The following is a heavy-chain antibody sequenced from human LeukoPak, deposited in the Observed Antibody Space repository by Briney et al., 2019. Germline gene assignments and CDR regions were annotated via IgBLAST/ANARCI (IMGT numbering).Heavy chain of an antibody. V-gene: IGHV4-34*01. J-gene: IGHJ4*02. CDR1: GGSFSGYY. Sequence: PSETLSLTCAVYGGSFSGYYWSWLRQPPGKGLEWIGEINHSGSTNYNPSLKSRVTISVDTSKNQFSLKLSSVTAADTAVYYCARGDYYDSSGYYPFDYWGQGTLVTVSS. D-gene: IGHD3-22*01. CDR3: ARGDYYDSSGYYPFDY. CDR2: INHSGST.